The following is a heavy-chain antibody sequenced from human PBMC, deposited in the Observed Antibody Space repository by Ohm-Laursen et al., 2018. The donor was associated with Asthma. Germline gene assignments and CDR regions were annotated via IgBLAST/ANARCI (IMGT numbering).Heavy chain of an antibody. CDR1: GFTFSSYS. V-gene: IGHV3-48*01. CDR3: AVRTTSAGFDV. CDR2: ITSYSSTT. J-gene: IGHJ6*02. D-gene: IGHD1-1*01. Sequence: SLRFSCSASGFTFSSYSMNWVRQAPGKGLEWVSYITSYSSTTYYADSVKGRFTISRDNAKNSLYLQMNSLRAQDTAVYYCAVRTTSAGFDVWGQGTTVTVSS.